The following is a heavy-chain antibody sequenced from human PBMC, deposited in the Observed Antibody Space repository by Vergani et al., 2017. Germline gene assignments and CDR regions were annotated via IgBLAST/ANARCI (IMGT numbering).Heavy chain of an antibody. CDR2: IIPIFGTA. CDR1: GGTFSSCA. J-gene: IGHJ6*02. CDR3: ASTYYYDSSGYYYDRDRYYYYYGMDV. D-gene: IGHD3-22*01. V-gene: IGHV1-69*12. Sequence: QVQLVQSGAEVKKPGSSVKVSCKASGGTFSSCAISWVRQAPGQGLEWMGGIIPIFGTANYAQKVQGRVTITADESTSTAYMELSSLRSEDTAVYYWASTYYYDSSGYYYDRDRYYYYYGMDVWGQGTTVTVSS.